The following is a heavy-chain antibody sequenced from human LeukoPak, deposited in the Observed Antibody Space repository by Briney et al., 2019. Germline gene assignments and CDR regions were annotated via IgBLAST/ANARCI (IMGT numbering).Heavy chain of an antibody. CDR3: ARLPRGYSGFIGGAFDI. CDR1: GYTFTGYY. V-gene: IGHV1-2*02. Sequence: ASVKASCKASGYTFTGYYMHWVRQAPGQGLEWMGWINPNSGGTNYAQKFQGRVTMTRDTSISTAYMELSRLRSDDTAVYYCARLPRGYSGFIGGAFDIWGQGTMVTVSS. J-gene: IGHJ3*02. CDR2: INPNSGGT. D-gene: IGHD5-12*01.